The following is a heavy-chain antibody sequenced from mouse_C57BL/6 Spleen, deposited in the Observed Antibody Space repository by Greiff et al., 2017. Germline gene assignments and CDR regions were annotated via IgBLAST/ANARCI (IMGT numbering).Heavy chain of an antibody. Sequence: QVHVKQSGAELARPGASVKMSCKASGYTFTSYTMHWVKQRPGQGLEWIGYINPSSGYTKYNQKFKDKATLTADKSSSTAYMQLSSLTSEDSAVYYCARGYYFDYWGQSTTLTVSS. V-gene: IGHV1-4*01. CDR1: GYTFTSYT. J-gene: IGHJ2*01. CDR3: ARGYYFDY. CDR2: INPSSGYT.